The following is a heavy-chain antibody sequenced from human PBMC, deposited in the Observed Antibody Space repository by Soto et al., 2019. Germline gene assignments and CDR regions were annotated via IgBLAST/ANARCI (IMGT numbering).Heavy chain of an antibody. Sequence: QVQLVESGGGVVQPGWSLRLSCATSGLTFRNYAMYWVRQAPGKGLDWVASISHDGSNEYFADSVKGRFTISRDNYRNTMYLQMDSLRAEDTALYYCATWTYGYAFDMWGQGTLVTVSS. CDR1: GLTFRNYA. J-gene: IGHJ3*02. V-gene: IGHV3-30*04. CDR2: ISHDGSNE. D-gene: IGHD4-17*01. CDR3: ATWTYGYAFDM.